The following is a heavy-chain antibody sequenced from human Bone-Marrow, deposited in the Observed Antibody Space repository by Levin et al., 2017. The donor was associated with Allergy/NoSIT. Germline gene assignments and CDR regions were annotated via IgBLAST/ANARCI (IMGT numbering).Heavy chain of an antibody. V-gene: IGHV3-21*01. CDR1: GFAFSLYS. Sequence: GGSLRLSCAASGFAFSLYSMDWVRQAPGKGLEWVSSISGSGTFIKYADSVKGRFTVSRDNAKNSLYLHLDSLRAEDTAVYYCARTDATDYRAVGSAVFDYWGLGTLVSVSS. J-gene: IGHJ4*02. D-gene: IGHD4-17*01. CDR3: ARTDATDYRAVGSAVFDY. CDR2: ISGSGTFI.